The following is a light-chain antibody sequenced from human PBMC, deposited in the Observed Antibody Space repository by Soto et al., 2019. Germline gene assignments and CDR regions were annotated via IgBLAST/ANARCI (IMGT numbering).Light chain of an antibody. CDR3: QQYGSFPWT. V-gene: IGKV3-20*01. CDR2: GAS. CDR1: QTVSSNY. J-gene: IGKJ1*01. Sequence: EIILTQSPDTLSLSPGERATLSCRASQTVSSNYLAWCQQRPGQAPRLLIYGASTRAAGIPDRFSGSGSGTDFTLTITRLEPEDFAVYYCQQYGSFPWTFGQGTKVDIK.